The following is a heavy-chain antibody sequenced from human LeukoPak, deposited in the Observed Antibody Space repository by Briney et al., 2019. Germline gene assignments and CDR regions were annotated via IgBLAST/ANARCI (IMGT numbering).Heavy chain of an antibody. V-gene: IGHV3-7*01. Sequence: PGGSLRLSCAASGFTFSSYWMSWVRQAPGKGLEWVANIEQDGSEKSYVDSVKGRFTISRDNAKNSLFLQMNSLRAEDTAVYYCARVIRIGYYYYAMDVWGQGTTVTVSS. CDR1: GFTFSSYW. CDR3: ARVIRIGYYYYAMDV. J-gene: IGHJ6*02. CDR2: IEQDGSEK. D-gene: IGHD3-16*01.